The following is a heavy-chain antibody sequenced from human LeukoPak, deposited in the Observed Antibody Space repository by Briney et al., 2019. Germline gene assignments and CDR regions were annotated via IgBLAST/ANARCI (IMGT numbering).Heavy chain of an antibody. CDR2: ISSSSSTI. Sequence: GGSLRLSCAASGFTFSSYSMNWVRQAPGKGLEWVSYISSSSSTIYYADSVKGRFTIPRDNAKNSLYLQMNSLRAEDTAVYYCARDPAYYYDSSGYYDYWGQGTLVTVSS. CDR3: ARDPAYYYDSSGYYDY. V-gene: IGHV3-48*04. J-gene: IGHJ4*02. D-gene: IGHD3-22*01. CDR1: GFTFSSYS.